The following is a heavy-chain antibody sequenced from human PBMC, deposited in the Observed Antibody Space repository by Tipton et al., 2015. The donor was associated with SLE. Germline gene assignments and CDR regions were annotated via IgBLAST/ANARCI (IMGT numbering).Heavy chain of an antibody. CDR2: INHSGST. V-gene: IGHV4-34*01. Sequence: TLSLTCAVYGGSFSGYYWNWIRQPPGKGLEWIGEINHSGSTNYNPSLKSRVTISVDTSKNQFSLKLSSVTAADTAVYYCARVRLGELGYYFDYWGQGTLVTVSS. CDR3: ARVRLGELGYYFDY. CDR1: GGSFSGYY. J-gene: IGHJ4*02. D-gene: IGHD3-16*01.